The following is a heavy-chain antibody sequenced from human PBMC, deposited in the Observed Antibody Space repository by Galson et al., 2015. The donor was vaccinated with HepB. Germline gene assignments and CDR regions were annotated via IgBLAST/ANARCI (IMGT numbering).Heavy chain of an antibody. Sequence: SLRLSCAASGFTFSSYAMYWVRQAPGKGLEYVSAISSNGGSTYYADSVKGRFTISRDNSKNTLYLQMSSLRAEDTAVYYCVKDDRYYDSSGYYSFVPNAYFDYWGQGTLVTVSS. V-gene: IGHV3-64D*06. CDR3: VKDDRYYDSSGYYSFVPNAYFDY. CDR2: ISSNGGST. CDR1: GFTFSSYA. D-gene: IGHD3-22*01. J-gene: IGHJ4*02.